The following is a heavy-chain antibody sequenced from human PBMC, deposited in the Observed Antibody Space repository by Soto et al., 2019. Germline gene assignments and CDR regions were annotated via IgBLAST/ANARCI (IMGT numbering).Heavy chain of an antibody. V-gene: IGHV4-30-4*01. CDR1: GGSISSGDYY. D-gene: IGHD3-22*01. Sequence: QVQLQESGPGLVKPSQTLSLTCTVSGGSISSGDYYWSWIRQPPGKGLEWIGYIYYSGSTYYNPSLKSRVTISVDTSKNQFSLKLSSVTAADTAVYYCARNNDDKWDSSGYYCDYWGQGTLVTVSS. CDR3: ARNNDDKWDSSGYYCDY. J-gene: IGHJ4*02. CDR2: IYYSGST.